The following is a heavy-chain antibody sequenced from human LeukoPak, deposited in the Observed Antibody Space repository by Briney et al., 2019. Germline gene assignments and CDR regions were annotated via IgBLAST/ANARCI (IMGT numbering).Heavy chain of an antibody. J-gene: IGHJ6*03. CDR2: INPNSGGT. V-gene: IGHV1-2*02. CDR3: ARGPIIDIAIVPAADEYYYMDV. CDR1: GYTFTGYY. Sequence: GASVKVSCTASGYTFTGYYMHWVRQAPGQGLEWMGWINPNSGGTNYAQKFQGSVTMTRDTSISTAYMELSRLRSDDTAVYYCARGPIIDIAIVPAADEYYYMDVWGKGTTVTVSS. D-gene: IGHD2-2*01.